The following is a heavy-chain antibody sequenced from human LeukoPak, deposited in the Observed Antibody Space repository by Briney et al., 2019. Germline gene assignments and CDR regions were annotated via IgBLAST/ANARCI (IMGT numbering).Heavy chain of an antibody. CDR2: ITGSGKFT. CDR1: RITFIHYS. Sequence: GGSLRLSCAASRITFIHYSMTWDRQAPGKGLEWVSAITGSGKFTDYADSVKGRFTISRDNSKNTLYLQMNSLRAEDTAVYYCAKDSASGRAAMALDYWGQGTLVTVSS. V-gene: IGHV3-23*01. D-gene: IGHD5-18*01. J-gene: IGHJ4*02. CDR3: AKDSASGRAAMALDY.